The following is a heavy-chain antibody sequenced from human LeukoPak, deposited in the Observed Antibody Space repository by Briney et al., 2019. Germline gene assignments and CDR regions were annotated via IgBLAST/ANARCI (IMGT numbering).Heavy chain of an antibody. D-gene: IGHD1-26*01. CDR2: IKGDEGEQ. CDR3: ARDWSDLTTNPPDY. J-gene: IGHJ4*02. V-gene: IGHV3-7*01. Sequence: GGSLRLACAASGFTFSNHWMSWVRQAPGKGLEWVGNIKGDEGEQHYVDSVKGRFTISRDNAKNSLFLQMNSLRVEDTAVYYCARDWSDLTTNPPDYWGQGTLITVSS. CDR1: GFTFSNHW.